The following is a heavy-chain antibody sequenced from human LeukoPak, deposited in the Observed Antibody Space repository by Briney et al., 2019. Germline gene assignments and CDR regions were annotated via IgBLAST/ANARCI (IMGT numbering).Heavy chain of an antibody. D-gene: IGHD1-14*01. J-gene: IGHJ4*02. CDR1: GYTFTGYY. CDR3: ARLPWETSRPPEPDY. CDR2: INPNGGST. Sequence: GASVKVSCKASGYTFTGYYMHWVRQAPGQGLEWMGIINPNGGSTNCAQKFQGRVTMTRDTSTSTVYMELRSLRSEDTAVYYCARLPWETSRPPEPDYWGQGTLVTVSS. V-gene: IGHV1-46*01.